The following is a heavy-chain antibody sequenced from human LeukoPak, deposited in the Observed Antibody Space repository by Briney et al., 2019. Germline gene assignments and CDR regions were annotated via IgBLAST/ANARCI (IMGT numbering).Heavy chain of an antibody. V-gene: IGHV4-34*01. CDR1: GGSFSGYY. CDR3: ARTAGGNDFDY. J-gene: IGHJ4*02. CDR2: INHSGST. D-gene: IGHD4-23*01. Sequence: PSETLSLTCAVYGGSFSGYYWTWIRQPPGKGLEWIGEINHSGSTNYNPSLKSRVTISIDTSKNQFSLRLSSVTAADTAVYYCARTAGGNDFDYWGQGALVTVSS.